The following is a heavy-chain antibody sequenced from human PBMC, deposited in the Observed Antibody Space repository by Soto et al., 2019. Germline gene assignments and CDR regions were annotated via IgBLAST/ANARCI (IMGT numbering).Heavy chain of an antibody. J-gene: IGHJ5*02. Sequence: PGGSLRLSCAASGFTFSSYGMHWVRQAPGKGLEWVAVISYDGSNKYYADSVKGRFTISRDNSKNMLYLQMNSLRAEDTAVYYCAKDPQRRVPAARLGWFDPWGQGTLVTVSS. CDR2: ISYDGSNK. D-gene: IGHD2-2*01. V-gene: IGHV3-30*18. CDR1: GFTFSSYG. CDR3: AKDPQRRVPAARLGWFDP.